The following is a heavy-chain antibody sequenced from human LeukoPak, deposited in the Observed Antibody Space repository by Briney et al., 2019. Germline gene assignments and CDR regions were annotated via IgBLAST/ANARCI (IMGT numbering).Heavy chain of an antibody. CDR1: GGSVSGYY. D-gene: IGHD4-23*01. CDR3: ARAGYGGNSVEYYYYMAV. CDR2: VYSTGST. Sequence: PSETLSLTCTVSGGSVSGYYWSWIRQPLGKGLGWIGNVYSTGSTNSNPSLKSRVTISIDTSRNQFSLNLSSVTAADTAIYHCARAGYGGNSVEYYYYMAVWGKGTTVIVSS. J-gene: IGHJ6*03. V-gene: IGHV4-59*02.